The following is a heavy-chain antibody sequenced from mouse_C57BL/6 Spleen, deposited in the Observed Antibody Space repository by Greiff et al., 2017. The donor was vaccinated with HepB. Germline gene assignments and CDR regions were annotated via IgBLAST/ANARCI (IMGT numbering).Heavy chain of an antibody. V-gene: IGHV1-75*01. Sequence: QVHVKQSGPELVKPGASVKISCKASGYTFTDYYINWVKQRPGQGLEWIGWIFPGSGSTYYNEKFKGKATLTVDKSSSTAYMLLSSLTSEDSAVYFCARGVYYGNPYYAMDYWGQGTSVTVSS. CDR1: GYTFTDYY. D-gene: IGHD2-1*01. J-gene: IGHJ4*01. CDR2: IFPGSGST. CDR3: ARGVYYGNPYYAMDY.